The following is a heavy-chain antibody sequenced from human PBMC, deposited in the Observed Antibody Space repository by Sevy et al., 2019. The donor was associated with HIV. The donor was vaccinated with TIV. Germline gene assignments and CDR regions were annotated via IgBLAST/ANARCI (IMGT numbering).Heavy chain of an antibody. CDR1: GYTFTSYG. Sequence: ASVKVSCKASGYTFTSYGISWVRQAPGQGLEWMGWISAYNGNTNYAQKLQGRVTMTTDTSTSTAYMELRSLRSDDPAVYYCARVSSWYSVQYYYGMDVWGQGTTVTVSS. CDR3: ARVSSWYSVQYYYGMDV. D-gene: IGHD6-13*01. V-gene: IGHV1-18*01. J-gene: IGHJ6*02. CDR2: ISAYNGNT.